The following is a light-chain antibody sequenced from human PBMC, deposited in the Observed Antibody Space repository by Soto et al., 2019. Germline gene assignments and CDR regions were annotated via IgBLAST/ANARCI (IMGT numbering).Light chain of an antibody. J-gene: IGLJ2*01. Sequence: QSALTQPPSVSAAPGQKVTISCSGSTSNIGNSYVSWYQQLPGTAPKLLIYDNNKRPSGIPDRFSGSKSGTSATLGITGLQTGDEADYYCRTWDSSLSAVVFGGGTKVTVL. CDR1: TSNIGNSY. V-gene: IGLV1-51*01. CDR2: DNN. CDR3: RTWDSSLSAVV.